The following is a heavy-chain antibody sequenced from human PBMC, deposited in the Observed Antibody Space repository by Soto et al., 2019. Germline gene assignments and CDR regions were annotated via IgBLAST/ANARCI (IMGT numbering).Heavy chain of an antibody. V-gene: IGHV4-34*01. J-gene: IGHJ4*02. CDR1: GGSFSGYY. D-gene: IGHD5-12*01. CDR3: AAGGGLPRYY. Sequence: PSETLSLTCAFYGGSFSGYYWSWIRQPPGRGLEWIGEINHSGSTNYNPSLKSRVTISVDTSKNQFSLKLSSVTAADTAVYYCAAGGGLPRYYWGQGTLVTVSS. CDR2: INHSGST.